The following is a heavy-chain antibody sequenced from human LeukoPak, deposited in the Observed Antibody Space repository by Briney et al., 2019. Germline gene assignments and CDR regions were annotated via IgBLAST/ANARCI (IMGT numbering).Heavy chain of an antibody. CDR2: IRASSADV. CDR3: TADGGNSDP. V-gene: IGHV3-21*01. J-gene: IGHJ5*02. Sequence: PGGSLRLSCAASGFTFSSYAMHWVRQAPGKGLEWVSYIRASSADVSYADSVKGRFTISRDNAENSVSLQMNNLRVEDTAVYYCTADGGNSDPWGQGTLVTVSS. CDR1: GFTFSSYA. D-gene: IGHD3-10*01.